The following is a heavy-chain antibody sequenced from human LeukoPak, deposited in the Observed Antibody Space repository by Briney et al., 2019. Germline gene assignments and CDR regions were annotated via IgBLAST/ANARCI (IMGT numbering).Heavy chain of an antibody. Sequence: PGRSLRLSCAASGFTFSSYGMHWVRQAPGKGLEWVAVIWYDGSNKYYADSVKGRFTISRDNSKNTLYLQMNSLRAGDTAVYYCARDLGHYDFWSGLDYWGQGTLVTVSS. CDR1: GFTFSSYG. CDR3: ARDLGHYDFWSGLDY. CDR2: IWYDGSNK. J-gene: IGHJ4*02. D-gene: IGHD3-3*01. V-gene: IGHV3-33*01.